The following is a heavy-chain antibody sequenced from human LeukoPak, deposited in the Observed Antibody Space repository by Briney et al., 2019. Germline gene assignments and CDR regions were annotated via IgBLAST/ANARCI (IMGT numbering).Heavy chain of an antibody. V-gene: IGHV4-30-2*01. CDR1: GGSTSSSSYY. CDR2: IYHTGST. Sequence: SETLSLTCTVSGGSTSSSSYYWGRIRQPPGKGLEWIAYIYHTGSTYYNPSLKSRVTISVDRSKNQFSLKLSPVTAADTAVYYCAGDRFYCSGGICYSHFDSWGQGTLVTVST. CDR3: AGDRFYCSGGICYSHFDS. D-gene: IGHD2-15*01. J-gene: IGHJ4*02.